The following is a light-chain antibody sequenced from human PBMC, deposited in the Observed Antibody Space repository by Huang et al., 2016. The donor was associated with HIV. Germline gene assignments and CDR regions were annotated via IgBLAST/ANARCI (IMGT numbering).Light chain of an antibody. J-gene: IGKJ4*01. Sequence: DIVMTQSPISLPVTPGQPASISCRSSQSLQNSNGYNYLDWYVQNPGQSPRLLIYMGSNRASGVPDRFSGSGSGTDFTLRISRVEAEDVGVYYCMQALQTSFTFGGGTKVEIK. CDR2: MGS. V-gene: IGKV2-28*01. CDR3: MQALQTSFT. CDR1: QSLQNSNGYNY.